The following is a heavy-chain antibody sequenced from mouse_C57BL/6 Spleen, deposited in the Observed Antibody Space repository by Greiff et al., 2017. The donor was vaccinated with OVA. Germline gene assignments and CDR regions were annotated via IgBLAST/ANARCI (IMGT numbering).Heavy chain of an antibody. CDR3: TRRDSNYAWFAY. J-gene: IGHJ3*01. CDR1: GYTFTSYW. Sequence: VQLQQSGTVLARPGASVKMSCKTSGYTFTSYWMHWVKQRPGQGLEWIGAIHPGNSDTSYNQKFKGKAKLTAVTSASTAYMELSSLTNEDSAVYYCTRRDSNYAWFAYWGQGTLVTVSA. V-gene: IGHV1-5*01. D-gene: IGHD2-5*01. CDR2: IHPGNSDT.